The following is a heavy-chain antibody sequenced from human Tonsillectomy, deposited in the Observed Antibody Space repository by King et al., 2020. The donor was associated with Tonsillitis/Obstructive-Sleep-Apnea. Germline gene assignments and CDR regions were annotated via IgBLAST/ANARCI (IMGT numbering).Heavy chain of an antibody. J-gene: IGHJ6*02. D-gene: IGHD1-26*01. Sequence: QLVQSGAEVKKPGASVKVSCKASGHIFTGYYMHWVRQAPGQGLEWMGWINTNSGDTDYAQKFQGRVTMTREKSRSTAYMELSRMRSEDTAVFYCARGVPLGILDYYYAMDVWGQRPNLTVSS. V-gene: IGHV1-2*02. CDR3: ARGVPLGILDYYYAMDV. CDR1: GHIFTGYY. CDR2: INTNSGDT.